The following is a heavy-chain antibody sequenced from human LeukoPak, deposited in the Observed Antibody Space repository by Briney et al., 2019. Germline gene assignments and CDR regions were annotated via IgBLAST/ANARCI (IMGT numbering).Heavy chain of an antibody. Sequence: GGSLRLSCAASGFTFSSYGMSWVRQAPGKGLEWVSGISASDGTTYYADSVKGRFIISRDNSKSTLYLLMNTLRAEDTAVYYCAKSDSSDYFVPHGNLDNWGQGTLVTVTS. J-gene: IGHJ4*02. CDR1: GFTFSSYG. V-gene: IGHV3-23*01. D-gene: IGHD3-22*01. CDR2: ISASDGTT. CDR3: AKSDSSDYFVPHGNLDN.